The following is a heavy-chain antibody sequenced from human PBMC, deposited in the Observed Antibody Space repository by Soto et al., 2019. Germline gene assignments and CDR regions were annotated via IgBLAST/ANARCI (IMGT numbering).Heavy chain of an antibody. J-gene: IGHJ4*02. V-gene: IGHV3-64*02. CDR3: ARGGYCSGGSCYLGYFDY. CDR2: ISSNGGST. CDR1: RFTFRSYA. Sequence: GSLMLSCAASRFTFRSYAMHWVRQAPGKGLEYVSAISSNGGSTYYADSVKGRFTISRDNSKNTLYLQMGSLRAEDMAVYYCARGGYCSGGSCYLGYFDYWGQGTLVTVS. D-gene: IGHD2-15*01.